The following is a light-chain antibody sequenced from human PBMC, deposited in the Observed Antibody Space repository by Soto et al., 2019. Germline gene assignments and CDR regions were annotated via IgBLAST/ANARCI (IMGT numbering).Light chain of an antibody. V-gene: IGLV2-14*01. CDR3: SAFTGTTYV. CDR1: SSDVGGNKY. J-gene: IGLJ1*01. Sequence: QSALTQPASVSGSPGQSITISCTGSSSDVGGNKYVSWYQQYPGKAPKLMICDVSNRPSGVSNRFSGSKSGNTASLTIFGLQAEDEADYYCSAFTGTTYVFGTGTKLTVL. CDR2: DVS.